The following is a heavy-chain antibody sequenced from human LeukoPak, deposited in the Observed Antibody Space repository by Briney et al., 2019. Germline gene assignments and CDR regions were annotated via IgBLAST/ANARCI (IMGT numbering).Heavy chain of an antibody. D-gene: IGHD3-22*01. CDR2: ISSSSSYI. CDR1: GFTFSSYS. CDR3: ARDWDSNGYYYFPSYFDY. Sequence: PGGSLRLSCAASGFTFSSYSMNWVRQAPGKGLEWVSSISSSSSYIYYADSVKGRFTISRDNAKNSLYLQMNSLRAEDTAVYYCARDWDSNGYYYFPSYFDYWGQGTLVTVSS. V-gene: IGHV3-21*01. J-gene: IGHJ4*02.